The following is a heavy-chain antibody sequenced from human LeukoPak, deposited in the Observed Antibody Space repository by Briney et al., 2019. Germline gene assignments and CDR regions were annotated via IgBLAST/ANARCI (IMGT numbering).Heavy chain of an antibody. Sequence: SGGSLRLSCTASGFTFGSYWMSWVRQAPGRGLEWVANIRQDGSKKYYVDSVEGRFTISRDNAKNSLYLQMNSLRAEDTAVYYCARDLYSSGWASDYWGQGTLVTVSS. CDR3: ARDLYSSGWASDY. CDR1: GFTFGSYW. V-gene: IGHV3-7*03. CDR2: IRQDGSKK. D-gene: IGHD6-19*01. J-gene: IGHJ4*02.